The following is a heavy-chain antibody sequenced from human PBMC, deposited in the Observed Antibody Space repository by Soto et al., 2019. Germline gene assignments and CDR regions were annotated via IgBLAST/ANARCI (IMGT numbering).Heavy chain of an antibody. V-gene: IGHV1-69*13. Sequence: SVKVSCKASGGTFSSYAISWVRQAPGQGLEWMGGIIPVFGTANYAQKFQGRVTITADESTSTAYMELSSLRSEDTAVYYCARGARRYYDSSGYYDMYYFDYWGQGTLVTVSS. CDR2: IIPVFGTA. CDR1: GGTFSSYA. CDR3: ARGARRYYDSSGYYDMYYFDY. D-gene: IGHD3-22*01. J-gene: IGHJ4*02.